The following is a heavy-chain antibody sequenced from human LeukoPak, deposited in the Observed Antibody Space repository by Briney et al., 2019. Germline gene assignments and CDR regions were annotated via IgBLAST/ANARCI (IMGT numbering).Heavy chain of an antibody. D-gene: IGHD3-10*01. CDR1: GFTFDDYT. Sequence: GGSLRLSYALSGFTFDDYTMRWVRQAPGKGLEWVSLISWDGGSTYYADSVKGRFTISRDNSKNSLYLQMNSLRTEDTALYFCAKDHYSSAGSYSRWVYFDYWGQGTLVTVSS. J-gene: IGHJ4*02. V-gene: IGHV3-43*01. CDR3: AKDHYSSAGSYSRWVYFDY. CDR2: ISWDGGST.